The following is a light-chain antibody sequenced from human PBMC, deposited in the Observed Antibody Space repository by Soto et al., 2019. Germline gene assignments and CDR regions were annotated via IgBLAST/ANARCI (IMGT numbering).Light chain of an antibody. CDR2: KAS. J-gene: IGKJ1*01. CDR3: QQYNSYRT. CDR1: QSISSW. Sequence: DIQMTQSPSTLSASVGDRVTITFRASQSISSWLAWYQQKPGKAPKLLIYKASSLQRGVPSRFSGSGSGTEYTLTISSLQPDDFATYYCQQYNSYRTFGQGTKVDIK. V-gene: IGKV1-5*03.